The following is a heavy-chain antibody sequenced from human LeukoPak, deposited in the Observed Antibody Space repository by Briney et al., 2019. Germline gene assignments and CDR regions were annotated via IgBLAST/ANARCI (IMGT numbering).Heavy chain of an antibody. Sequence: GASVKVSFKASGYTFTGYYMHWVRQAPGQGLEWMGWINPNSGGTNYAHKVQGRVTMTRYTSISTAYMELSRLRYDDTAVYYCARDQEGGYDLGNFDYWGQGTLVTVSS. D-gene: IGHD5-12*01. CDR1: GYTFTGYY. J-gene: IGHJ4*02. CDR2: INPNSGGT. V-gene: IGHV1-2*02. CDR3: ARDQEGGYDLGNFDY.